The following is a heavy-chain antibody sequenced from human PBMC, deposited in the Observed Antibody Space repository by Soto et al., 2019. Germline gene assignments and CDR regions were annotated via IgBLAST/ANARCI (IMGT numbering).Heavy chain of an antibody. CDR2: IYYSGST. Sequence: SETLSLTCTVSGGSISSGGYYWSWIRQHPGKGLEWIGYIYYSGSTYYNPSLKSRVTISVDTSKNQFSLKLRSVTAADTAVYYCASGGSCYDSRVYYYYMDVWGKGTTVTVSS. CDR3: ASGGSCYDSRVYYYYMDV. CDR1: GGSISSGGYY. D-gene: IGHD5-12*01. J-gene: IGHJ6*03. V-gene: IGHV4-31*03.